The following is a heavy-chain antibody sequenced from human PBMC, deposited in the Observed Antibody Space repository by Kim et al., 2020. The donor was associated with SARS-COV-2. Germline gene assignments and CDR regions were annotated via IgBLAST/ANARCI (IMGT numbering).Heavy chain of an antibody. Sequence: GGSLRLSCAASGFTFSSYSMNWVRQAPGKGLEWVSSISTSSSYIYYADSMKGRFTISRDNAKNSLYLQMNSLRAEDTAVYYCARGSPLASVDHGMDVWGHGATGTVSS. CDR1: GFTFSSYS. CDR3: ARGSPLASVDHGMDV. CDR2: ISTSSSYI. J-gene: IGHJ6*02. D-gene: IGHD3-3*02. V-gene: IGHV3-21*01.